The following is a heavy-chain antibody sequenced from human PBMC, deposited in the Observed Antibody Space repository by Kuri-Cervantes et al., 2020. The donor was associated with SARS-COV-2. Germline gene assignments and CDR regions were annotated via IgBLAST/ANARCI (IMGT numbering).Heavy chain of an antibody. CDR2: IRYDGSNK. D-gene: IGHD3-10*01. CDR1: EFTFSSYG. V-gene: IGHV3-30*02. J-gene: IGHJ6*02. CDR3: ARDGWFGELNFHYYGMDV. Sequence: GGSLRLSCAASEFTFSSYGMHWVRQAPGKGLEWVAFIRYDGSNKYYADSVKGRFTISRDNSKNTLYLQMNSLRAEDTAVYYCARDGWFGELNFHYYGMDVWGQGTTVTVSS.